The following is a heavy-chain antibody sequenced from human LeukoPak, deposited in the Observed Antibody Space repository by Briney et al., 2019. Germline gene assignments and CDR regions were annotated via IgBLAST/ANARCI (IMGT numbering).Heavy chain of an antibody. D-gene: IGHD3-10*01. CDR3: ARYYGSGSFQDGMDV. V-gene: IGHV3-30-3*01. J-gene: IGHJ6*02. Sequence: GGSLRLSCAASGFTFSSYAMHWVSQAPGKGLEWVAVISYDGSNKYYADSVKGRFTISRDNSKNTLYLQMNSLRAEDTAVYYCARYYGSGSFQDGMDVWGQGTTVTVSS. CDR1: GFTFSSYA. CDR2: ISYDGSNK.